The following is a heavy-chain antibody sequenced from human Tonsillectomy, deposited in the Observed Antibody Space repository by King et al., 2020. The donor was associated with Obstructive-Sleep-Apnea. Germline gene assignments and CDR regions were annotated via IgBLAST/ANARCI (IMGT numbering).Heavy chain of an antibody. D-gene: IGHD3-22*01. CDR2: ISSSSSYI. J-gene: IGHJ6*02. CDR1: GFTFSSYS. Sequence: VQLVESGGGLVKPGGSLRLSCAASGFTFSSYSMNWVRQAPGKGLEWVSSISSSSSYIYYADSVKGRFTISRDNAKNSLYLQMNSLRAEDTAVYYCARPAYYYDSSDFLYYYYGMDVWGQGTTVTVSS. CDR3: ARPAYYYDSSDFLYYYYGMDV. V-gene: IGHV3-21*01.